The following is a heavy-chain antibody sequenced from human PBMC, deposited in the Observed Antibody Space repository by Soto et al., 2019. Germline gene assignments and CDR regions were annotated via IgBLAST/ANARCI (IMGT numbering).Heavy chain of an antibody. Sequence: QVQQQESGPGLVKPSDTLSLTCRVSGAYISDFSWSWIRQPARKGLEWIGRITINANTQKNPSFKSRVTMSIDTSRNHFSLNLQSATAADTALYYCARETGENWTYEAHWGPGTLVTVSS. D-gene: IGHD1-7*01. CDR1: GAYISDFS. V-gene: IGHV4-4*07. CDR3: ARETGENWTYEAH. J-gene: IGHJ1*01. CDR2: ITINANT.